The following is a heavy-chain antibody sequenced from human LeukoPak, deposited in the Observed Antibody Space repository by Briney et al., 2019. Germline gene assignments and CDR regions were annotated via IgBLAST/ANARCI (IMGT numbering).Heavy chain of an antibody. V-gene: IGHV1-18*03. J-gene: IGHJ5*02. CDR2: ISAYNGNT. CDR3: ARDQQSYYDSSGYLWFDP. CDR1: GYTFTSYG. Sequence: ASVKVSCKASGYTFTSYGISWVRQAPGQGLEWMGWISAYNGNTNYAQKLQGRVTMTTDTSTSTAYMELRSLRSDDMAVYYCARDQQSYYDSSGYLWFDPWGQGTLVTVSS. D-gene: IGHD3-22*01.